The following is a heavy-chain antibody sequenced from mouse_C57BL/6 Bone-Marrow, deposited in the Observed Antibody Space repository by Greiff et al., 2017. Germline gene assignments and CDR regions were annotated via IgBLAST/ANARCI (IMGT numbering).Heavy chain of an antibody. CDR3: ASPNWDGAMDY. CDR2: IDPSDSYT. J-gene: IGHJ4*01. CDR1: GYTFTSYW. D-gene: IGHD4-1*02. V-gene: IGHV1-69*01. Sequence: QVQLQQPGAELVMPGASVKLSCKASGYTFTSYWMHWVKQRPGQGLEWIGEIDPSDSYTNYNQKFKGKSTLTVDKPSSTAYMQLSSLTSEDSAVYYCASPNWDGAMDYWGQGTSVTVSS.